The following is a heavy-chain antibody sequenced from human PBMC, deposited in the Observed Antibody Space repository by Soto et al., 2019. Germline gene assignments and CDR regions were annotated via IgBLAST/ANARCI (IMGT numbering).Heavy chain of an antibody. CDR3: ARVCGGDCHYGMDV. D-gene: IGHD2-21*02. CDR2: IYYSGST. V-gene: IGHV4-31*03. J-gene: IGHJ6*02. CDR1: GGSISSGGYY. Sequence: QVQLQESGPGLVKPSQTLSLTCTVSGGSISSGGYYWSWIRQHPGKGREWIGYIYYSGSTYYNPSTDCRVSISVGTSKTQFSLMLSSVTAADPAVYYCARVCGGDCHYGMDVWGQGTTVTVSS.